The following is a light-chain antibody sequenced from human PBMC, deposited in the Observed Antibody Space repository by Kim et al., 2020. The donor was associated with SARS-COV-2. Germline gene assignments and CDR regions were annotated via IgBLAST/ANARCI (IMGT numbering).Light chain of an antibody. V-gene: IGLV3-1*01. CDR1: KLGDKY. J-gene: IGLJ1*01. CDR2: QDS. CDR3: QAWDSSTFYV. Sequence: SYELTQPPSVSVSPGQTASITCSGDKLGDKYACWYQQKPGQSPVLVIYQDSKGPSGIPERFSGSNSGNTATLTISGTQAMDEADYYCQAWDSSTFYVFGTGTKVTVL.